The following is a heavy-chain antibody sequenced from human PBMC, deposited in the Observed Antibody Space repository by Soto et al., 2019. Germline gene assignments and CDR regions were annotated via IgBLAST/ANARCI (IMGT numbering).Heavy chain of an antibody. Sequence: EVQLLESGGGLVQPGGSLRLSCAASGFTFSSYAMSWVRQAPGKGLEWVSAISGSGGSTYYADSVKGRFTISRDNSKNTLYLQMNSLRAEDTAVYDCAKDFVSFGDGYSIDYWGQGTLVTVYS. J-gene: IGHJ4*02. CDR1: GFTFSSYA. D-gene: IGHD2-15*01. V-gene: IGHV3-23*01. CDR2: ISGSGGST. CDR3: AKDFVSFGDGYSIDY.